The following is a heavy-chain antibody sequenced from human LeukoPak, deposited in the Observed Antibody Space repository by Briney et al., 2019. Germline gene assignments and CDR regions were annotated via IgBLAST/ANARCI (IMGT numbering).Heavy chain of an antibody. V-gene: IGHV4-39*01. D-gene: IGHD2-2*01. CDR1: GGSISSSSYY. CDR3: DCSSKDFDI. CDR2: IYYSGST. J-gene: IGHJ3*02. Sequence: KASETLSLTCTVSGGSISSSSYYWGWIRQPPGKGLEWIGSIYYSGSTYYNPSLKSRVTISVDTSKNQFSLKLSSVTAADTAVCYCDCSSKDFDIWGQGTMVTVSS.